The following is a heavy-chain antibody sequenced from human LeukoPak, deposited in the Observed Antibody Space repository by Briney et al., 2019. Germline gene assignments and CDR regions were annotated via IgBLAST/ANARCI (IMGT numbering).Heavy chain of an antibody. CDR1: GGTFSSYA. CDR2: IIPIFGTA. J-gene: IGHJ4*02. Sequence: SVKVSCKASGGTFSSYAISSVRQAPGQGLEWMGRIIPIFGTANYAQKFQGRVTITTDESTSTAYMELSSLRSEDTAVYYCARVPYSGYEYYFDYWGQGTLVTVSS. D-gene: IGHD5-12*01. V-gene: IGHV1-69*05. CDR3: ARVPYSGYEYYFDY.